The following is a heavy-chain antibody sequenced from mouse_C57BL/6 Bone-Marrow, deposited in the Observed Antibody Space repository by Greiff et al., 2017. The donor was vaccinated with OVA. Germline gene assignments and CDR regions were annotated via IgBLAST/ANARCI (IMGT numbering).Heavy chain of an antibody. CDR2: IYPGNSDT. J-gene: IGHJ2*01. Sequence: EVKLVESGTVLARPGASVKMSCKTSGYTFTSYWMHWVKQRPGQGLEWIGAIYPGNSDTSYNQKFKGKAKLTAVTSASTAYMELSSLTNEDSAVYYCTRVSITTVVADYWGQGTTLTVSS. D-gene: IGHD1-1*01. CDR3: TRVSITTVVADY. CDR1: GYTFTSYW. V-gene: IGHV1-5*01.